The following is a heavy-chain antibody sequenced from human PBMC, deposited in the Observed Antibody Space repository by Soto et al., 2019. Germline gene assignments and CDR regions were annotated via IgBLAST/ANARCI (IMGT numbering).Heavy chain of an antibody. CDR2: IFTRSSQI. V-gene: IGHV3-21*01. D-gene: IGHD1-26*01. CDR3: ARDLLAGQQLVIPWFHP. CDR1: GFAFSSFN. Sequence: ELPLVESGGGLVRPGGSLRLSCTASGFAFSSFNMNWVRQAPGKGLEWVSSIFTRSSQIYYADSVKGRFTISRDDAKNSLFLQMNSLSVEDTAVYYCARDLLAGQQLVIPWFHPWGQGTLVTVSS. J-gene: IGHJ5*02.